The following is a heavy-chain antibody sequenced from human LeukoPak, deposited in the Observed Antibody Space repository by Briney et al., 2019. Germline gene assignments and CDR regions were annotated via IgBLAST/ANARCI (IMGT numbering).Heavy chain of an antibody. V-gene: IGHV1-69*15. Sequence: SVKVSCMASGGIFTSYAFGWVRQAPGQGLEWMGRIIPILGIVNYAQKFQGRITITGDESTNTAYMELSSLRSDDTAVYYCARVVLWFGESGRYYFDYWGQGTLVTVSS. D-gene: IGHD3-10*01. CDR2: IIPILGIV. CDR1: GGIFTSYA. J-gene: IGHJ4*02. CDR3: ARVVLWFGESGRYYFDY.